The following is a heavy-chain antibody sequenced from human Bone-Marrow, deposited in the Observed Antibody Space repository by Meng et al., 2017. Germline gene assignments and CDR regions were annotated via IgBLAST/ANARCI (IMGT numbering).Heavy chain of an antibody. Sequence: QVQRVQAGGGVKNPGASVKVPCKPSGYTFTAYWLHWVRQAPGQGLDWMGRIDPGSGGTQYAQNFQGRVTMTRDTSISTTYMELSRLRSDDTAVYYCVRDEDISAAGKLFGDYWGQGTLVTVSS. CDR2: IDPGSGGT. V-gene: IGHV1-2*06. J-gene: IGHJ4*02. CDR3: VRDEDISAAGKLFGDY. CDR1: GYTFTAYW. D-gene: IGHD6-13*01.